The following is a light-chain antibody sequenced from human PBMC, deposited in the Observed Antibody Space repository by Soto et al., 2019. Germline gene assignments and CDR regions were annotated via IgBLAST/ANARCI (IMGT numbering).Light chain of an antibody. V-gene: IGLV1-40*01. CDR1: SSNIGAGLD. Sequence: QAVVTQPPSVSGAPGQRVTISCTGSSSNIGAGLDVHWYQQLPGTAPKLLIYGDTNRPSGVPDRFSGSMSGTSASLAITGLQAEDEADYYCQSYDNSLGGRVFGGGTKLTVL. J-gene: IGLJ3*02. CDR3: QSYDNSLGGRV. CDR2: GDT.